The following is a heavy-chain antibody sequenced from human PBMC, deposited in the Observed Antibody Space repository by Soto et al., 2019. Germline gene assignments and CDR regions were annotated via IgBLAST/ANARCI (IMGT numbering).Heavy chain of an antibody. J-gene: IGHJ4*02. V-gene: IGHV1-46*01. Sequence: ASVKVSCKASGYTFTSYYMHWVRQAPGQGLEWMGIINPSGGSTSYAQKFQGRVTMTRDTSTSTVYMELSSLRSEDTAVYYCARAYCSGGSCYRSHKGIVPTNFDDWGQGTLVTVAS. CDR3: ARAYCSGGSCYRSHKGIVPTNFDD. CDR2: INPSGGST. CDR1: GYTFTSYY. D-gene: IGHD2-15*01.